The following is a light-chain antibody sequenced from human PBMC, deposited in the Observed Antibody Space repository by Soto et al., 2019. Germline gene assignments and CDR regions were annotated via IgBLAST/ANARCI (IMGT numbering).Light chain of an antibody. J-gene: IGKJ2*01. Sequence: EVVLTQSPGTLSLSPGERATLSCRASQSLDSTYLAWYQQKPGQSPRLVIYGASRRATGIPDRFSGSGSGTDFPLTIGRLEPEDFAVYYCQRSGSAPPYIFGAGTRLDIK. V-gene: IGKV3-20*01. CDR2: GAS. CDR3: QRSGSAPPYI. CDR1: QSLDSTY.